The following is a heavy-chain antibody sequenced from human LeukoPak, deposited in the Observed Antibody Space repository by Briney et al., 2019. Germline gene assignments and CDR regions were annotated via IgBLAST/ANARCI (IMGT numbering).Heavy chain of an antibody. Sequence: ASVKLSCKASGYTFTSYGISWVRQAPGQGLEWMGWISAYNRTTNYAQKLQGRVTMTTDTSTSTAYMELRSLRSDDTAVYYYARDSTYYDSSGYYHRLDYWGQGTLVAVSS. CDR1: GYTFTSYG. V-gene: IGHV1-18*01. D-gene: IGHD3-22*01. CDR2: ISAYNRTT. CDR3: ARDSTYYDSSGYYHRLDY. J-gene: IGHJ4*02.